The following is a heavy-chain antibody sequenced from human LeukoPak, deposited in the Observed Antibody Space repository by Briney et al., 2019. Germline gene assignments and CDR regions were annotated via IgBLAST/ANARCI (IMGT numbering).Heavy chain of an antibody. J-gene: IGHJ4*02. V-gene: IGHV3-43*02. Sequence: PGGSLRLSCAASGFTFSRYWMHWIRQAPGKGLEWVSLISGDGGTTYYADSVKGRFTISRDNSKNSLYLQMNSLRTEDSALYYCAKDYYWGQGTLVTVSS. CDR2: ISGDGGTT. CDR3: AKDYY. CDR1: GFTFSRYW.